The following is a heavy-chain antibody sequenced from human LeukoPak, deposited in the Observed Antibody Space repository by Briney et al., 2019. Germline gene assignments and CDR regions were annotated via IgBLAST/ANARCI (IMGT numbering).Heavy chain of an antibody. D-gene: IGHD3-10*02. CDR3: AELGITMIGGV. CDR1: GFTFSNYG. Sequence: PGGSLRLSCAASGFTFSNYGMNWVRLAPGKGLEWVSGITGYGDTKYYADSVKGRFTISRDNAKNSLYLQMNSLRAEDTAVYYCAELGITMIGGVWGKGTTVTISS. V-gene: IGHV3-48*03. CDR2: ITGYGDTK. J-gene: IGHJ6*04.